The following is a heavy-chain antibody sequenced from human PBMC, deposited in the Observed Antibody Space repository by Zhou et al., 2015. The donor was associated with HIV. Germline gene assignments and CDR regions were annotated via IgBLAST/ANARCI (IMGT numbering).Heavy chain of an antibody. D-gene: IGHD3-10*01. CDR1: GGTFSSHA. J-gene: IGHJ4*02. V-gene: IGHV1-69*01. CDR2: IIPIFGTA. CDR3: ARRGLVRGIFDY. Sequence: QVHLVQSGAEVKKPGSSMKVSCKISGGTFSSHAMNWVRQAPGQGLEWMGGIIPIFGTANYAQKFQGRVTITADESTSTAYMELSSLRSEDTAVYYCARRGLVRGIFDYWGQGTLVTVSS.